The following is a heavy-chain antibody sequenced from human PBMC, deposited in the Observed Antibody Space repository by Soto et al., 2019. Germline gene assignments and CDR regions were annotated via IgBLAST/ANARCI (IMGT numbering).Heavy chain of an antibody. J-gene: IGHJ1*01. Sequence: GGSLRLSCAASGFTFSRYAMSWVRQAPGKGLEWVSAISGSGGSTYYADSVKGRFTISRDNSKNTLYLQMNSLRAEDTAVYYCAKDFGWTPFQHWGQGTLVTVSS. CDR3: AKDFGWTPFQH. CDR1: GFTFSRYA. CDR2: ISGSGGST. V-gene: IGHV3-23*01. D-gene: IGHD3-16*01.